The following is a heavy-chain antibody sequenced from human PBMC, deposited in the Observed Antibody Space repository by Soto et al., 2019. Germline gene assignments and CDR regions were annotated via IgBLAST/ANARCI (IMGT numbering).Heavy chain of an antibody. D-gene: IGHD6-13*01. V-gene: IGHV3-30*18. CDR2: ISYDGSNK. CDR1: GFTFSSYG. J-gene: IGHJ6*02. CDR3: AKDKQQLVPDYYGMDV. Sequence: QVQLVESGGGVVQPGRSLRLSCAASGFTFSSYGMHWVRQAPGKGLEWVAVISYDGSNKYYADSVKGRFTISRDNSKNTLYLQMNSLRAEDTAVYYCAKDKQQLVPDYYGMDVWGQGTTVTVSS.